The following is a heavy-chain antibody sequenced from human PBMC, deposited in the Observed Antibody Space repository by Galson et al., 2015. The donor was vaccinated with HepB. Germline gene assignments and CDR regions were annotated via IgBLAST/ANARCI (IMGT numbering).Heavy chain of an antibody. CDR1: GFTFTDDW. J-gene: IGHJ4*02. Sequence: SLRLSCAASGFTFTDDWVSWVRQAPGKGLEWVGRIKSKTFGGTVDYATTVKGRFTISRDDSEHTLSLPMNSLKTEDKAVYYCTTTVRPEDFIDYWGQGALVTVSS. V-gene: IGHV3-15*01. CDR2: IKSKTFGGTV. D-gene: IGHD1-14*01. CDR3: TTTVRPEDFIDY.